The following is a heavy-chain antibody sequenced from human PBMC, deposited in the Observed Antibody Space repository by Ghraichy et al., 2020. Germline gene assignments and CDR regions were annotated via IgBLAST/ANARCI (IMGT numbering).Heavy chain of an antibody. CDR2: INHSGST. J-gene: IGHJ4*02. V-gene: IGHV4-34*01. CDR1: GGSFSGYY. Sequence: SETLSLTCAVYGGSFSGYYWSWIRQPPGKGLEWIGEINHSGSTNYNPSLKSRVTISVDTSKNQFSLKLSSVTAADTAVYYCARGRPRGYYDFWCGTMNFDYGGQGALVTVSS. CDR3: ARGRPRGYYDFWCGTMNFDY. D-gene: IGHD3-3*01.